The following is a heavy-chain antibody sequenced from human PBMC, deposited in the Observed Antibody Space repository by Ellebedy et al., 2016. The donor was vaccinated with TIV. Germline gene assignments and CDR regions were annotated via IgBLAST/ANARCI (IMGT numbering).Heavy chain of an antibody. CDR3: ARDQWEISFDY. Sequence: GGSLRLXXAASGFTFIIYSLNWVRQAPGKGLEWVSYISSSSRTIYYADSVKGRFTISRDNAKNSLYLQMNSLRAEDTAVYYCARDQWEISFDYWGQGTLVTVSS. J-gene: IGHJ4*02. CDR2: ISSSSRTI. V-gene: IGHV3-48*01. CDR1: GFTFIIYS. D-gene: IGHD1-26*01.